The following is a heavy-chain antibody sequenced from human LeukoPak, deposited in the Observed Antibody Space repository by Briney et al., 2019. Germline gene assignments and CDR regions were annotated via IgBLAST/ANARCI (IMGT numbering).Heavy chain of an antibody. CDR3: ASRYCSSNSCHLIGVY. CDR2: IEYSGDNNYNP. CDR1: VASISSRSYY. J-gene: IGHJ4*02. D-gene: IGHD2-2*01. V-gene: IGHV4-39*01. Sequence: PAATLSLACTVAVASISSRSYYWGWIRQPPGERLEWIGSIEYSGDNNYNPSYNPSLQSRVTVSADTSKNQFSLRLTSVTAADTAVYYCASRYCSSNSCHLIGVYWGQGTLVTVSS.